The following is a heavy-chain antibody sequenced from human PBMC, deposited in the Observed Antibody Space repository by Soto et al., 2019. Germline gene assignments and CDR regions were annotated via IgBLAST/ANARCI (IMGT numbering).Heavy chain of an antibody. CDR1: GGSFSGYY. CDR2: INHSGST. Sequence: PSETLTLTCAVYGGSFSGYYWSWIRQPPGKGLEWIGEINHSGSTNYNPSLKSRVTISVDTSKNQFSLKLSSVTAADTAVYYCARGRGYCSSTSCYTHYYYYYYGVDVWGQGTTVTVSS. D-gene: IGHD2-2*02. CDR3: ARGRGYCSSTSCYTHYYYYYYGVDV. J-gene: IGHJ6*02. V-gene: IGHV4-34*01.